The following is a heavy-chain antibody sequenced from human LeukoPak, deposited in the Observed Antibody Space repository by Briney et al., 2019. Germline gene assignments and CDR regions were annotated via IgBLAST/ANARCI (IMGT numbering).Heavy chain of an antibody. D-gene: IGHD6-13*01. CDR3: ARGGSSWYVY. CDR1: GFTFRDYY. J-gene: IGHJ4*02. V-gene: IGHV3-11*01. Sequence: GGSLRLSCAASGFTFRDYYMSWIHQAPGKGLEWVSYISSSGSAIYYADSVKGRFIISRDNAKNSLYLQMSSLRAEDTAVYCCARGGSSWYVYWGQGTLVTVSS. CDR2: ISSSGSAI.